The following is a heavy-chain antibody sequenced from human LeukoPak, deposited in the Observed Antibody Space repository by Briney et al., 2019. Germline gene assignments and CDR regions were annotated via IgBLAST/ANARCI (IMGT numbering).Heavy chain of an antibody. CDR2: ISYDGSNK. Sequence: PGGSLRLSCAASGFTFSSYAMHWVRQAPGKGLEWVAVISYDGSNKYYADSVKGRFTISRDNSKNTLYLQMNSLRAEDTAVYYCVRGARRGQWLVDAFDMWGQGTVVTVSS. D-gene: IGHD6-19*01. J-gene: IGHJ3*02. CDR3: VRGARRGQWLVDAFDM. V-gene: IGHV3-30*04. CDR1: GFTFSSYA.